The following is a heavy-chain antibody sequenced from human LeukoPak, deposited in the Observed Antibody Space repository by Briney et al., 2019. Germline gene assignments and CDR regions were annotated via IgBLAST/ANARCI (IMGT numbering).Heavy chain of an antibody. D-gene: IGHD2-21*02. CDR3: AKDRLFLDAFDI. CDR1: GFTFSSYA. CDR2: ISGSGGST. Sequence: GGSLRLSCAVSGFTFSSYAMSWVRQAPGKGLEWVSAISGSGGSTYYADSVKGRFTISRDNSKNTLYLQMNSLRAEDTAVYYCAKDRLFLDAFDIWGQGTMVTVSS. J-gene: IGHJ3*02. V-gene: IGHV3-23*01.